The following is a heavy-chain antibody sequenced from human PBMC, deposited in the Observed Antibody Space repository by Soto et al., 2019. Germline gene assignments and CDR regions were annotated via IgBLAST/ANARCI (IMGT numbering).Heavy chain of an antibody. Sequence: SVPTLVNPTHTLTLTFTFSVFSLITSGVDVGCVRQPPGKALEWLALIYWNDDKLYSPSLNSRLTITKDTSKNQVVLTMTNMDTVDTATYYCAHRRGVIVEEWGQGTLVKVYS. V-gene: IGHV2-5*01. CDR2: IYWNDDK. J-gene: IGHJ4*02. D-gene: IGHD3-22*01. CDR3: AHRRGVIVEE. CDR1: VFSLITSGVD.